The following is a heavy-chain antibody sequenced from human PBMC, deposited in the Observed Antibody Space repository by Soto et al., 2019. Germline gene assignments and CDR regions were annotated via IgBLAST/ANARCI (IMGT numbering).Heavy chain of an antibody. D-gene: IGHD4-17*01. CDR2: ISSDGSVT. V-gene: IGHV3-74*01. CDR3: ANPRSNYGDYSH. CDR1: GFVFSTYW. J-gene: IGHJ4*02. Sequence: GGSLRLSCTGSGFVFSTYWMHWVRQAPGKGLVWVSLISSDGSVTSYADSVKGRFTISRDNSKNTLYLQMNSLRAEDTAVYYCANPRSNYGDYSHWGQGTLVTVSS.